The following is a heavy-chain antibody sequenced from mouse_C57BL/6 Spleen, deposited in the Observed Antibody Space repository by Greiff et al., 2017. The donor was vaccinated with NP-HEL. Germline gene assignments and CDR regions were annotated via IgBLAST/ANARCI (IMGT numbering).Heavy chain of an antibody. CDR2: IHPNSGST. D-gene: IGHD4-1*01. CDR1: GYTFTSYW. J-gene: IGHJ2*01. CDR3: ARVPNWDGDFDY. Sequence: QVQLQQPGAELVKPGASVKLSCKASGYTFTSYWMHWVKQRPGQGLEWIGMIHPNSGSTNYNEKFKSKATLTVDKSSSTAYMQLSSLTSEDSAVYYCARVPNWDGDFDYWGQGTTLTVSS. V-gene: IGHV1-64*01.